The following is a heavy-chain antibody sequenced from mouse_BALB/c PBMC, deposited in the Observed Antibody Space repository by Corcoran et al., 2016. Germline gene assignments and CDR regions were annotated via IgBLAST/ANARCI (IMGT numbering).Heavy chain of an antibody. Sequence: QIQLVQSGPELKKPGETVKISCKASGYTFANYGMNWVKQAPGKGLKWMGWINTYTGEPTYADDFKGRFAFSLETSASTAYLQINNLKNEDTATYFCASIYSRAMDYWGQGTSVTVSS. CDR3: ASIYSRAMDY. CDR2: INTYTGEP. V-gene: IGHV9-3-1*01. J-gene: IGHJ4*01. D-gene: IGHD2-3*01. CDR1: GYTFANYG.